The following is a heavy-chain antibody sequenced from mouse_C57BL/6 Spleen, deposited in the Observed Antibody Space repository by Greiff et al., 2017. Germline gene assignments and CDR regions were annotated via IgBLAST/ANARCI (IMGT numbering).Heavy chain of an antibody. D-gene: IGHD2-3*01. CDR1: GYTFTDYN. V-gene: IGHV1-22*01. Sequence: EVKLVESGPELVKPGASVKMSCKASGYTFTDYNMHWVKQSHGKSLEWIGYINPNNGGTSYNQKFKGKATLTVNKSSSTAYMELRSLTSEDSAVYYCARADGYLSYWYFDVWGTGTTVTVSS. CDR3: ARADGYLSYWYFDV. J-gene: IGHJ1*03. CDR2: INPNNGGT.